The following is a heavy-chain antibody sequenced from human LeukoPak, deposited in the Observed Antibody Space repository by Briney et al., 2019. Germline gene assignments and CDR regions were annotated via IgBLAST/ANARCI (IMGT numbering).Heavy chain of an antibody. D-gene: IGHD2-21*01. V-gene: IGHV3-30-3*01. CDR3: ANPARRAYYYFDY. CDR1: GFTFSSYA. Sequence: PGGSLRLSCAASGFTFSSYAMHWVRQAPGKGLEWVAVISYDGSNKYYADSVKGRFTISRDNSKNTLYLQMNSLRAEDTAVYYCANPARRAYYYFDYWGQGTLVTVSS. CDR2: ISYDGSNK. J-gene: IGHJ4*02.